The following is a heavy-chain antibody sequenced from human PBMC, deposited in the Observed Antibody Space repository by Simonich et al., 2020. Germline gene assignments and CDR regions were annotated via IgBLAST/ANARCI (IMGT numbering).Heavy chain of an antibody. CDR3: ARPLGIVWAFDI. Sequence: QVQLQQWGAGLLKPSETLSLTCAVYGGSFSGYYWSWIRQPPGKGLEWFGEINNSGSTNYNPSLKGRVTISVDTSKNQFSLKLSSVTAADTAVYYCARPLGIVWAFDIWGQGTKVTVSS. CDR2: INNSGST. CDR1: GGSFSGYY. D-gene: IGHD3-16*01. V-gene: IGHV4-34*01. J-gene: IGHJ3*02.